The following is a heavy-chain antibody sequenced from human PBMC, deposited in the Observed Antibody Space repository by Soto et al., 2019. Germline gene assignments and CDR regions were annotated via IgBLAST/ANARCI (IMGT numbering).Heavy chain of an antibody. CDR2: ISSDSSNI. CDR1: GLKIVNYG. V-gene: IGHV3-48*01. J-gene: IGHJ6*02. CDR3: ATYFGSGTYFPDHYYYGMDV. D-gene: IGHD3-10*01. Sequence: GLPMRLSCRASGLKIVNYGGHRVSKKTGKGLEWVSYISSDSSNIAYADSVKGRFTISRDNAKNSVYLQMNSLRAEDTAVYYCATYFGSGTYFPDHYYYGMDVWGQGTTVTVSS.